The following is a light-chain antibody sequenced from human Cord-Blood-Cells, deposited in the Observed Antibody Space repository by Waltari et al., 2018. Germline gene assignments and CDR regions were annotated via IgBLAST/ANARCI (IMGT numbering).Light chain of an antibody. CDR1: QDISNY. CDR2: DAS. CDR3: QQYDNLPLT. V-gene: IGKV1-33*01. J-gene: IGKJ4*01. Sequence: IQMTQSPSSLSASVGDRVTITCQASQDISNYLNWYQQKPGKPPKLLIYDASHLETGVPSRFSGSGSGTDFTFTISSLQPEDIATYYCQQYDNLPLTFGGGTKVEIK.